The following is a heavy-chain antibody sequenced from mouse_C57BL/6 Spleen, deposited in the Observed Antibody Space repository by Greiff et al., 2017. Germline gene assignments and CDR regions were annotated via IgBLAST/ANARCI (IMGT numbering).Heavy chain of an antibody. D-gene: IGHD1-1*01. Sequence: EVKLVESGGGLVQPGGSLKLSCAASGFTFSDYYMYWVRQTPEKRLEWVAYISNGGGSTYYPDTVKGRFTISRDNAKNTLYLQMSRLKSEDTAMYYCARQGAYGSSYWYCDVWGTGTTVTVSS. CDR1: GFTFSDYY. J-gene: IGHJ1*03. CDR2: ISNGGGST. CDR3: ARQGAYGSSYWYCDV. V-gene: IGHV5-12*01.